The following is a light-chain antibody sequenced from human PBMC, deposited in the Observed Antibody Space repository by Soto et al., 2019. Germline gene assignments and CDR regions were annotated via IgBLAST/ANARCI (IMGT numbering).Light chain of an antibody. Sequence: DIQMTQSPTSLSASVGDRVTITCRASQGIRNFVAWYQQKPGKAPKLLIYAASTLQSGVPSRFSGSGSRTDFTLTINCLQPEDVATYSCQKYSSVPVFGPGTKVEIK. CDR1: QGIRNF. V-gene: IGKV1-27*01. CDR3: QKYSSVPV. J-gene: IGKJ3*01. CDR2: AAS.